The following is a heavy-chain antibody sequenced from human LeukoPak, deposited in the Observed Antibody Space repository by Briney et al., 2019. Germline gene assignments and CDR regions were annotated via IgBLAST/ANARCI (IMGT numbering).Heavy chain of an antibody. CDR1: GFTFSSYA. D-gene: IGHD3-16*02. J-gene: IGHJ4*02. V-gene: IGHV3-23*01. CDR3: AKGEKTRPFGGVIDY. Sequence: GGSLRLSRAASGFTFSSYAMSWVRQAPGKGLEWVSAISDSGGSTYYTDSVKGRFTISRDNSKNTLYLQMNSLRAEDTAVYYCAKGEKTRPFGGVIDYWGQGTLVTVSS. CDR2: ISDSGGST.